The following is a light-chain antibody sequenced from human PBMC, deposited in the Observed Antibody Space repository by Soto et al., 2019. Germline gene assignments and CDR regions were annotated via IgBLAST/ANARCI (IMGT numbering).Light chain of an antibody. CDR1: QGISNY. CDR2: AAS. Sequence: DIQMTQSPSSLSASVGDRVTITCRASQGISNYLAWYQQKPGKVPKLLIYAASTLQSGVPSRFSGSRSGTDITLTISSVQPEDVANYYCQKYNSAPRTFGQGTKVEIK. V-gene: IGKV1-27*01. J-gene: IGKJ1*01. CDR3: QKYNSAPRT.